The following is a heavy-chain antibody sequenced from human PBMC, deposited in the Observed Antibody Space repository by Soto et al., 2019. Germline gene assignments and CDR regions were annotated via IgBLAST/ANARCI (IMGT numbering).Heavy chain of an antibody. CDR1: GFTFISYS. CDR3: ARDPGDSFNIVVGY. D-gene: IGHD2-2*01. Sequence: PGGSLRLSCAASGFTFISYSMNWVRQAPGKGLEWVSSISSSSSYIYYADSVKGRFTISRDNAKNSLYLQMNSLRAEDTVVYYCARDPGDSFNIVVGYWGQGTLVTVSS. V-gene: IGHV3-21*01. CDR2: ISSSSSYI. J-gene: IGHJ4*02.